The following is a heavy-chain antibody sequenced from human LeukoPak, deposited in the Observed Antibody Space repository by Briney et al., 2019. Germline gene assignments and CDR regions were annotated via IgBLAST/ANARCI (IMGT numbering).Heavy chain of an antibody. J-gene: IGHJ6*03. CDR3: ARSPLLGSLEWLLGDYYYMDV. CDR2: IYTSGST. D-gene: IGHD3-3*01. CDR1: GGSISSYY. V-gene: IGHV4-4*07. Sequence: TSETLSLTCTVSGGSISSYYWSWLRQPAGKGLEWIGRIYTSGSTNYNPSLKSRVTMSVDTSKNQFSLKLSSVTAADTAVYYCARSPLLGSLEWLLGDYYYMDVWGKGTTVTVSS.